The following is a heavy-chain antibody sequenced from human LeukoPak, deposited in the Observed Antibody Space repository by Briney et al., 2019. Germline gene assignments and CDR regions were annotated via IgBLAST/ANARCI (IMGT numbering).Heavy chain of an antibody. CDR1: GYTLTELS. Sequence: ASVKVSCKVSGYTLTELSMHWVRQAPGKGLEWMGGFDPEDGEIIYAQKFQGRVTMTEDTSTDTAYMELSSLRSEDTALYYCATDPISLRFLVPPDWGQGTLVTVSS. V-gene: IGHV1-24*01. CDR2: FDPEDGEI. D-gene: IGHD3-3*01. CDR3: ATDPISLRFLVPPD. J-gene: IGHJ4*02.